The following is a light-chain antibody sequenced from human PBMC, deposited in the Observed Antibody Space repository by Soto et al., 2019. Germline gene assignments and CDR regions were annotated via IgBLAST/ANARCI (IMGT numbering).Light chain of an antibody. CDR1: QSVSSSY. CDR3: QQYGSSGT. V-gene: IGKV3-20*01. J-gene: IGKJ1*01. Sequence: EVVLTQSPATLSLSPGERATLSCRAGQSVSSSYLAWYQQKPGQAPRLLIYGASNRATGIPDRFSGSGSGTDFTLTISRLEPEDFAVYYCQQYGSSGTFGQGTKVDIK. CDR2: GAS.